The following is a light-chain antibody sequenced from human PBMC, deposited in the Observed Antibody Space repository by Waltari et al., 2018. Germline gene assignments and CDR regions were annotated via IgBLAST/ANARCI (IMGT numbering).Light chain of an antibody. Sequence: IVLTQSPGTVSLSPGDRATLSCRASQSVRIYLAWYQQKPGQAPRLLIYHASTRATGIPDRFSASGSGTDFSLTISRLEPEDFAMYYCQQYVGSPATFGQGTKVEIK. J-gene: IGKJ1*01. CDR2: HAS. CDR1: QSVRIY. V-gene: IGKV3-20*01. CDR3: QQYVGSPAT.